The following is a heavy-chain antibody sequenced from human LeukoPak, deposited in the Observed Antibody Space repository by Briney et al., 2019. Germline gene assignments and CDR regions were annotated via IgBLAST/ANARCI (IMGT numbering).Heavy chain of an antibody. D-gene: IGHD4-17*01. J-gene: IGHJ4*02. CDR2: IIPILGIA. CDR1: GGTFSSYT. V-gene: IGHV1-69*02. CDR3: ARAPKAYGRVYYFDY. Sequence: SVKVSCKASGGTFSSYTISWVRQAPGQGLEWMGRIIPILGIANYAQKFQGRVTITADKSTSTAYMELSSLRSGDTAVYYCARAPKAYGRVYYFDYWGQGTLVTVSS.